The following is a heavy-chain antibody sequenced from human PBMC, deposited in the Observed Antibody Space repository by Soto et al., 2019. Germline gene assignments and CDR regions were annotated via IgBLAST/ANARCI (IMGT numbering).Heavy chain of an antibody. Sequence: SETLSLTCTVSGGSISSSSYYWGWIRQPPGKGLEWIGSIYYSGSTYYNPSLKSRVTISVDTSKNQFSLRLHSVTAADTAIYYCAIPYPPYDFWGPGTLVTVSS. J-gene: IGHJ4*02. CDR1: GGSISSSSYY. CDR3: AIPYPPYDF. CDR2: IYYSGST. V-gene: IGHV4-39*01.